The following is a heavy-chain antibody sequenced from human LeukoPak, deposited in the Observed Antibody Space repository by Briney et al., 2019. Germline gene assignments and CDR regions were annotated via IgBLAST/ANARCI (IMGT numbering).Heavy chain of an antibody. D-gene: IGHD4-17*01. CDR3: ASNFGAVTTGQFDY. CDR2: IIPILGIA. J-gene: IGHJ4*02. Sequence: SVKVSCKASGYTFTSYGISWVRQAPGQGLEWMGRIIPILGIANYAQKFQGRVTITADKSTSTAYMELSSLRSEDTAVYYCASNFGAVTTGQFDYWGQGTLVTVSS. V-gene: IGHV1-69*04. CDR1: GYTFTSYG.